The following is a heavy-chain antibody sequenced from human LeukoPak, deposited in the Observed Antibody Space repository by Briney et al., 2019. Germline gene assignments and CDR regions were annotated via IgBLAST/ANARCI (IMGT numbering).Heavy chain of an antibody. CDR3: ARDDCSSTSCYLFDY. CDR1: GYTFTGYY. Sequence: GASVKVSCKASGYTFTGYYMHWVRQAPGQGLEWMGWINPNSGGTNYAQKFQGRVTMTRDTSISTAYMELSRLRSDDTAVYYCARDDCSSTSCYLFDYWGQGTLVTVSS. J-gene: IGHJ4*02. V-gene: IGHV1-2*02. CDR2: INPNSGGT. D-gene: IGHD2-2*01.